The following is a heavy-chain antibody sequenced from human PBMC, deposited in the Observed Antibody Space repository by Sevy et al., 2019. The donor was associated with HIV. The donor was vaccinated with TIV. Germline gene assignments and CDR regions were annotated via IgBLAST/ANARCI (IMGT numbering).Heavy chain of an antibody. J-gene: IGHJ4*02. CDR2: INPSGGST. CDR3: AGGAWSGLVLVPAYFDY. Sequence: ASVKVSCKASGYTFTSYYMHWVRQAPGQGLEWMGIINPSGGSTSYAQKFQGRVTMTRDTSTSTVYMELSSLRSEDTAVYYCAGGAWSGLVLVPAYFDYWGQGTLVTVSS. V-gene: IGHV1-46*01. D-gene: IGHD2-2*01. CDR1: GYTFTSYY.